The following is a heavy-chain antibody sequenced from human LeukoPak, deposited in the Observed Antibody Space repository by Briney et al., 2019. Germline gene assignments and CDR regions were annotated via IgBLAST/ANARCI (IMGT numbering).Heavy chain of an antibody. Sequence: ASVKLSCKASGYTFTNYGITWVRQAPGQGLEWMGWISAYNGSTNYAQKLQGRVTMTIDKTTSTAYMELRSLRSDDTAVNYCARGGANCSGGRCPLNWFDPWGQGTPVTVSS. CDR1: GYTFTNYG. CDR2: ISAYNGST. V-gene: IGHV1-18*01. CDR3: ARGGANCSGGRCPLNWFDP. J-gene: IGHJ5*02. D-gene: IGHD2-15*01.